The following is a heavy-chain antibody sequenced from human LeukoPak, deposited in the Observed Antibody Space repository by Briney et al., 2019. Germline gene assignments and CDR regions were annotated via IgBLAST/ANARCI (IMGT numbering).Heavy chain of an antibody. Sequence: GGSLRLSCAASGFTFSSYGMHWVRQAPGKGLEWVAVIWYDGSNKYYADSVKGRFTISRDNSKNTLYLQMNSLRAEDTAVYYCAKERLGYCCGGSCYVFVYWGQGTLVTVSS. J-gene: IGHJ4*02. CDR3: AKERLGYCCGGSCYVFVY. CDR2: IWYDGSNK. D-gene: IGHD2-15*01. V-gene: IGHV3-33*06. CDR1: GFTFSSYG.